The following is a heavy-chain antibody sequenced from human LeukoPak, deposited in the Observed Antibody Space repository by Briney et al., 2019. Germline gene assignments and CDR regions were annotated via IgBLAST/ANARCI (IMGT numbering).Heavy chain of an antibody. CDR2: FDPEDGET. CDR3: ATNRRSDSNSWSGPAY. D-gene: IGHD6-13*01. CDR1: GYXLTELS. Sequence: ASVKVSCKVSGYXLTELSIHWVRQAPGNGLEWRGVFDPEDGETIYAQKFQGRVTMTEDTSTDTAYMELSSLRSDDTAVYYCATNRRSDSNSWSGPAYWGQGTLVAVSS. V-gene: IGHV1-24*01. J-gene: IGHJ4*02.